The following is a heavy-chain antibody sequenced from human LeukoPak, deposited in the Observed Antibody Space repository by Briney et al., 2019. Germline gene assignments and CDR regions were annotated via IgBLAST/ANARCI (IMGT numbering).Heavy chain of an antibody. D-gene: IGHD3-10*02. J-gene: IGHJ6*04. CDR2: ITSDGSST. CDR3: AELGITMIGGV. V-gene: IGHV3-74*03. CDR1: GFTFSNTW. Sequence: GGSLRLSCAASGFTFSNTWMHWVRQPPGKGLVWVARITSDGSSTTYAESVKGRFTISRDNAKNSLYLQMNSLRAEDTAVYYCAELGITMIGGVWGKGTTVTISS.